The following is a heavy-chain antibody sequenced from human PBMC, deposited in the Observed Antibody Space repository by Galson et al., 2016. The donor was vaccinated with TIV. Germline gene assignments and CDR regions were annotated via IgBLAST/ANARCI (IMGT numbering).Heavy chain of an antibody. D-gene: IGHD2-21*02. CDR3: ARVRGYCGGDCTNGYFDY. Sequence: SGAEVKKPGGSLRLSCAASGFSFIKYAMTWVRQAPGKGLEWVSGITAGGENRDYADSVKGRFTISRDNSKTTFFLQMTRLRAEDTAVYYCARVRGYCGGDCTNGYFDYWGQGTLVAVSS. CDR1: GFSFIKYA. CDR2: ITAGGENR. J-gene: IGHJ4*02. V-gene: IGHV3-23*01.